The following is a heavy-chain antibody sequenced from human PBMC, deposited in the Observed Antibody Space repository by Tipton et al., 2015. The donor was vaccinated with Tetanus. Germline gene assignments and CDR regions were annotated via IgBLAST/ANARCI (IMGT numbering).Heavy chain of an antibody. CDR3: ARGTGGAFDI. Sequence: GLVKPSETLSLTCTVSGGSISSSSYYWGWIRQPPGKGLEWIGSIYYSGSTYYNPSLKSRVTISVDTSKNQFSLKLSSVTAADTAVYYCARGTGGAFDIWGQGTMVTVSS. D-gene: IGHD3-10*01. CDR1: GGSISSSSYY. CDR2: IYYSGST. J-gene: IGHJ3*02. V-gene: IGHV4-39*01.